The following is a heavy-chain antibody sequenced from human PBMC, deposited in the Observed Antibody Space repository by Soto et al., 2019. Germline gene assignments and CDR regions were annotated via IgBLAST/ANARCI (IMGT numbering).Heavy chain of an antibody. D-gene: IGHD3-10*01. J-gene: IGHJ6*02. CDR3: AREYYGSGKRNYGMDV. Sequence: GGSLRLSCAASGFTFSSYSMNWVRQAPGKGLEWVSYISSSSSTIYYADSVKGRFTISRDNAKNSLYLQMNSLRDEDTAVYYCAREYYGSGKRNYGMDVWGQGTTVTVSS. CDR1: GFTFSSYS. CDR2: ISSSSSTI. V-gene: IGHV3-48*02.